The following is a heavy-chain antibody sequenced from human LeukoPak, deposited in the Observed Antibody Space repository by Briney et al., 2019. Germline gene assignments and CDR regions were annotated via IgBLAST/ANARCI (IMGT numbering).Heavy chain of an antibody. J-gene: IGHJ4*02. CDR3: ARVPESVGINYFDS. D-gene: IGHD1-26*01. CDR2: IYYSGST. V-gene: IGHV4-39*07. CDR1: GGSISSSSYY. Sequence: SETLSLTCTVSGGSISSSSYYWGWIRQPPGKGLEWIGSIYYSGSTYYNPSLKSRVTISVDTSKNQFSLKLSSVTAAGTAVYYCARVPESVGINYFDSWGQGTQVTVSS.